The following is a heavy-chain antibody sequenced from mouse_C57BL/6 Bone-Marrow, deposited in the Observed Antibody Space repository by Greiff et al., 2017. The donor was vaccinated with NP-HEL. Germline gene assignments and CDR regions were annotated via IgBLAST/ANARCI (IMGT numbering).Heavy chain of an antibody. CDR1: GFSLTSYA. CDR2: IWTGGGT. Sequence: QVQLQQSGPGLVAPSQSLSITCTVSGFSLTSYAISWVRQPPGKGLEWLGVIWTGGGTNYNSALKSRLSISKDNSKSQVSLKMNSLQTDDTARYYCARNFYGSHQAWFAYWGQGTLVTVSA. V-gene: IGHV2-9-1*01. D-gene: IGHD1-1*01. J-gene: IGHJ3*01. CDR3: ARNFYGSHQAWFAY.